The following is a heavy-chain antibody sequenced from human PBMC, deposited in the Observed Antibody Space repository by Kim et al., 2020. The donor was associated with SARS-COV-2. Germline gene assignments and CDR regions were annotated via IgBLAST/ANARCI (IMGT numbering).Heavy chain of an antibody. CDR3: AKDMASGFWIQLWLRCSWGAFDI. CDR1: GFTFDDYA. CDR2: ISWNSGSI. Sequence: GGSLILSCAASGFTFDDYAMHWVRQAPGKGLEWVSGISWNSGSIGYADSVKGRFTISRDNAKNSLYLQMNSLRAEDTALYYCAKDMASGFWIQLWLRCSWGAFDIWGQGTMVTVSS. J-gene: IGHJ3*02. V-gene: IGHV3-9*01. D-gene: IGHD5-18*01.